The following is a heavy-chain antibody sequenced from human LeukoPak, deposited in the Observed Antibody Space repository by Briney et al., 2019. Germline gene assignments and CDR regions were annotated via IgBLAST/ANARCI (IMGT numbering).Heavy chain of an antibody. J-gene: IGHJ4*02. CDR3: ARVGSGSYLKGYFDY. CDR2: ISYDGRIK. Sequence: GGSLRLSCTGSGFTFTTYALHWVRQGPGKGPEWVAVISYDGRIKYYADSVKGRFTISRDNSKNTLHLQMNSLRTEDTAFYYCARVGSGSYLKGYFDYWGQGTLVSVSS. CDR1: GFTFTTYA. D-gene: IGHD3-16*02. V-gene: IGHV3-30*04.